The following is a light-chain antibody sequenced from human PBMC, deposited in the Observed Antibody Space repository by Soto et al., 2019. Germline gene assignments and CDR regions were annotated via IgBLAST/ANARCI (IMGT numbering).Light chain of an antibody. CDR1: QTVRNNY. J-gene: IGKJ1*01. V-gene: IGKV3D-20*02. CDR3: QQRSNWPPEWT. Sequence: EIVLTQSPGTLSLSPGERATLSCRASQTVRNNYLAWYQQKPGQAPRLLIYDASSRATGIPDRFSGGGSGTDFTLTISRLEPEDFAVYYCQQRSNWPPEWTFGQGTKVDIK. CDR2: DAS.